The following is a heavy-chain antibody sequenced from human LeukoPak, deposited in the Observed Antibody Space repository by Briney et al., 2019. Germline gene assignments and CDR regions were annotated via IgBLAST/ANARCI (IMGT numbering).Heavy chain of an antibody. V-gene: IGHV4-34*01. CDR2: INHSGST. J-gene: IGHJ4*02. Sequence: SETLSLTCAVYGGSFSGYHWSWIRQPPGKGLEWIGEINHSGSTNYNPSLKSRVTMSVDTSKNQFSLNLSSVTAADTAVYYCARGRRYDILTGYYNYWGQGTLVTVSS. CDR1: GGSFSGYH. D-gene: IGHD3-9*01. CDR3: ARGRRYDILTGYYNY.